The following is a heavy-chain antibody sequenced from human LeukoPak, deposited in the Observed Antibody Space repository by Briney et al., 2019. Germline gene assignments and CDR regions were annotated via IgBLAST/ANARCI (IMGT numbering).Heavy chain of an antibody. V-gene: IGHV3-30*01. CDR1: GFTFSSYA. D-gene: IGHD2-8*01. J-gene: IGHJ4*02. Sequence: GGSLRLSCAASGFTFSSYAMHWVRRAPGKGLEWVAVISYDGSNKYYADSVKGRFTISRDNSKNTLYLQMNSLRAEDTAVYYCARDKSMLHNYFDYWGQGTLVTVSS. CDR2: ISYDGSNK. CDR3: ARDKSMLHNYFDY.